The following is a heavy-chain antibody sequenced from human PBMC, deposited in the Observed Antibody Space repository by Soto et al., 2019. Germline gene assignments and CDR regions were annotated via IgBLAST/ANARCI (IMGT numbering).Heavy chain of an antibody. CDR2: ISAYNGNT. V-gene: IGHV1-18*01. CDR1: GYTFTSYG. D-gene: IGHD2-15*01. CDR3: ARDSVVVVVAAAPYSPFDY. Sequence: ASVKVSCKASGYTFTSYGISWVRQAPGQGLEWMGWISAYNGNTNYAQKLQGRVTMTTDTSTSTAYMELRSLRSDDTAVYYCARDSVVVVVAAAPYSPFDYWGQGTLVTVSS. J-gene: IGHJ4*02.